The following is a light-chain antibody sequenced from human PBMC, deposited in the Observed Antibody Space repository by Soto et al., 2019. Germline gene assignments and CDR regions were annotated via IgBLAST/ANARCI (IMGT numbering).Light chain of an antibody. CDR1: SSNIGAGYD. Sequence: QSVLTQPPSVSGAAGQRVTISCTGSSSNIGAGYDVHWYQQLPGAAPKLLIYGNSNRHSGVPDRFSGSKSGTSASLAITGLQAEDEADYYCQSYDSSLEVFGGGTKVTVL. CDR3: QSYDSSLEV. CDR2: GNS. J-gene: IGLJ2*01. V-gene: IGLV1-40*01.